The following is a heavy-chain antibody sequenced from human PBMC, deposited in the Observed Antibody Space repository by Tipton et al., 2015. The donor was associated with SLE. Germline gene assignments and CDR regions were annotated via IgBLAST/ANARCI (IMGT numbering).Heavy chain of an antibody. CDR3: ARVQRGPRSFDL. CDR2: INHSGST. CDR1: GGSFSGYY. J-gene: IGHJ2*01. Sequence: LRLSCAVYGGSFSGYYWSWIRQPPGKGLEWIGEINHSGSTNYNPSLKSRVTISLDTSKNQVSLKLTSVTAADTAVYYCARVQRGPRSFDLWGRGTLLTVSS. D-gene: IGHD1-1*01. V-gene: IGHV4-34*01.